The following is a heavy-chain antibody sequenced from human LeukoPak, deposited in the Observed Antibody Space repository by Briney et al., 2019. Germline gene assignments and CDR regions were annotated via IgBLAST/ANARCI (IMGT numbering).Heavy chain of an antibody. V-gene: IGHV1-46*01. D-gene: IGHD3-10*01. CDR1: GYTFTIYY. CDR3: AVLLRTLQLLDF. CDR2: INPSGGST. J-gene: IGHJ4*02. Sequence: ASVKVSCTASGYTFTIYYIHWVRQAPGQGLEWMGLINPSGGSTNYAQKVQGRVTMTRDKSTSTVYMELSSLRSEDTAMYYCAVLLRTLQLLDFWGQGTLVTVAS.